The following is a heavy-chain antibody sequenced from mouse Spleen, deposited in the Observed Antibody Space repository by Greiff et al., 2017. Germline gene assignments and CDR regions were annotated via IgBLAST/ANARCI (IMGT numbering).Heavy chain of an antibody. Sequence: QVQLQQPGAELVKPGASVKLSCKASGYTFTSYWMHWVKQRPGQGLEWIGMIHPNSGSTNYNEKFKSKATLTVDKSSSTAYMQLSSLTSEDSAVYYCARSNYGKAPFAYWGQGTLVTVSA. J-gene: IGHJ3*01. CDR2: IHPNSGST. V-gene: IGHV1-64*01. CDR1: GYTFTSYW. CDR3: ARSNYGKAPFAY. D-gene: IGHD2-1*01.